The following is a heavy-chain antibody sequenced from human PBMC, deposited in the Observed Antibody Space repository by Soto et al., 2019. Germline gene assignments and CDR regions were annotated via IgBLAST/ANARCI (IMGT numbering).Heavy chain of an antibody. Sequence: GGSLRLSCAASGFTFSTSSMNWVRQSPGKGLEWVSSISGTSDYIDYADAVRGRFTVSRDNAKNSLYLQMNSLRAEDTAVYYCARELGYCSGGNCYMDGAFDFWGQGTMVTVSS. CDR3: ARELGYCSGGNCYMDGAFDF. CDR1: GFTFSTSS. D-gene: IGHD2-15*01. V-gene: IGHV3-21*01. CDR2: ISGTSDYI. J-gene: IGHJ3*01.